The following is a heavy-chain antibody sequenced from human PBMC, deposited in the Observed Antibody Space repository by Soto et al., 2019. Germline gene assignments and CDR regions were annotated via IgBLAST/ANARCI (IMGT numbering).Heavy chain of an antibody. CDR3: AKAKGAGLSHWDFDY. Sequence: EVPLVESGGGLVQPGRSLRLSCAASGFTFDDYAMHWVRQAPGKGLEWVSGISWNSGSIGYADSVKGRFTISRDNAKNSLYLQMNSLRAEDTALYYCAKAKGAGLSHWDFDYWGQGTLVTVSS. CDR2: ISWNSGSI. D-gene: IGHD7-27*01. CDR1: GFTFDDYA. J-gene: IGHJ4*02. V-gene: IGHV3-9*01.